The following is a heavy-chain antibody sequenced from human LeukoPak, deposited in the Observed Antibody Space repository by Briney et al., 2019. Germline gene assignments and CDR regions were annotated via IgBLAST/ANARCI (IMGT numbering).Heavy chain of an antibody. J-gene: IGHJ3*02. CDR3: AGSPTVDAAFDI. V-gene: IGHV3-23*01. D-gene: IGHD4-23*01. CDR2: ISGSGGST. CDR1: GFTFSSYA. Sequence: YPGGSLRLSCAASGFTFSSYAMSWVRQPPGKGLEWVSSISGSGGSTYYADSVRGRFTVSRDNSRNTLALQMNSLRAEDTAVYYCAGSPTVDAAFDIWGQGTMVTVSS.